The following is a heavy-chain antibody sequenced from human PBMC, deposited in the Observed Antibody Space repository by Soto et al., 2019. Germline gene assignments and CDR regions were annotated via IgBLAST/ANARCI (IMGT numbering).Heavy chain of an antibody. D-gene: IGHD5-12*01. CDR3: AKAPLGSGYDLDY. CDR2: ISASGGRK. CDR1: GFTFSNYV. V-gene: IGHV3-23*04. Sequence: EVQLVDSGGGLVQPGGSLRLSCAASGFTFSNYVMNWVRQAPGKGLDWVAAISASGGRKYYADSVKGRFTISRDNSKNTLYLQMSSLIAEDTAVYYCAKAPLGSGYDLDYWGDVTLGTVSS. J-gene: IGHJ4*01.